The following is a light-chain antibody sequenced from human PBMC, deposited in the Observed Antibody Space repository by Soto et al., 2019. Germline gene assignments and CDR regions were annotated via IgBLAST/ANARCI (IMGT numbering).Light chain of an antibody. CDR3: QQRSNWPPIT. Sequence: EIVLTQSPATLSLSPGERATLSCTCSQSVSSYLAWYQQKPGQAPRLLLYDASNRATGIPARFSGSGSGTDFTLTISSLEPEDFAVYYCQQRSNWPPITLGQGTRLEIK. CDR2: DAS. J-gene: IGKJ5*01. CDR1: QSVSSY. V-gene: IGKV3-11*01.